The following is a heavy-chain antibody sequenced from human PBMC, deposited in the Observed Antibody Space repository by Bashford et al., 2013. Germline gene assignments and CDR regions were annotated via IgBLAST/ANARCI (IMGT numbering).Heavy chain of an antibody. J-gene: IGHJ6*02. V-gene: IGHV3-30*14. Sequence: GSLRLSCAASGLTFSRYAMHWVRRAPGKGLEWVAVISYDGNNRYYADSVNGRFTISRDNFNNTVYLEMNRLTSEDTAVYYCTTLFRLLEWLFLHGPDYYAMDVWGQGTTVTVSS. CDR1: GLTFSRYA. CDR3: TTLFRLLEWLFLHGPDYYAMDV. CDR2: ISYDGNNR. D-gene: IGHD3-3*01.